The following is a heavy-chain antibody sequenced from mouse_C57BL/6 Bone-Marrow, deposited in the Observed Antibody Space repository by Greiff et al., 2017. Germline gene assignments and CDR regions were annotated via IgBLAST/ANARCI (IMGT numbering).Heavy chain of an antibody. CDR1: GFTFSSYG. CDR2: ISSGGSYT. D-gene: IGHD2-3*01. Sequence: EVMLVESGGDLVKPGGSLKLSCAASGFTFSSYGMSWVRQTPDKRLEWVATISSGGSYTYYPDSVKGRFSISRDNAKNTLYLQMSSLKSEDTAMYYCARPPDGYYAMDYWGQGTSVTVSS. V-gene: IGHV5-6*02. CDR3: ARPPDGYYAMDY. J-gene: IGHJ4*01.